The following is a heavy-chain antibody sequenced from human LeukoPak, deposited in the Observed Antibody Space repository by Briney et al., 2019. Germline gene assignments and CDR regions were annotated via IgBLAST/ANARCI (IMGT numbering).Heavy chain of an antibody. Sequence: ASVKVSCKASGYTFTGYYMHWVRQAPGQGLEWMGWINPNSGGTNYAQKFQGRVTMTRDTSISTAYMELSRLRSDDTAVYYYARDQGGSFLFDYWGQGTLVTVSS. J-gene: IGHJ4*02. CDR1: GYTFTGYY. D-gene: IGHD1-26*01. V-gene: IGHV1-2*02. CDR3: ARDQGGSFLFDY. CDR2: INPNSGGT.